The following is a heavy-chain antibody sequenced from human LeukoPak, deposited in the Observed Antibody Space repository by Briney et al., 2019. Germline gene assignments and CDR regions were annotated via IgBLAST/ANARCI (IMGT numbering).Heavy chain of an antibody. J-gene: IGHJ4*02. CDR3: ARASSWIQLWNFDY. D-gene: IGHD5-18*01. CDR1: GYTFTGYY. V-gene: IGHV1-2*02. CDR2: INPNSGGT. Sequence: ASVKVSCKASGYTFTGYYMHWVRQAPGQGLEWMGWINPNSGGTNYAQKFQGRVTMTRDTSISTAYMELSRLRSDDTAVYYCARASSWIQLWNFDYWGQGTLVTVSS.